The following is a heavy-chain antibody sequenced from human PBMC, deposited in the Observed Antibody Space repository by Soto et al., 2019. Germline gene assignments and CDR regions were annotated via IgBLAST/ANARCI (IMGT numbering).Heavy chain of an antibody. D-gene: IGHD5-12*01. V-gene: IGHV6-1*01. J-gene: IGHJ3*02. CDR1: GYSVSSGTVV. CDR2: TYYRSRWYH. Sequence: QTLSLTCAISGYSVSSGTVVWNLIRLSPSRGLEWLGRTYYRSRWYHEYVVFLQSRISINPDTSKNHYTLQLNSVTPEDTAVYYCARGIYDTSVGTAFDIWGQGTKVTVSS. CDR3: ARGIYDTSVGTAFDI.